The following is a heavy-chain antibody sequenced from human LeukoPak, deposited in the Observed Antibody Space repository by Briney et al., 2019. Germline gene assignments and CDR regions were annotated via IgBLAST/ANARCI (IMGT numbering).Heavy chain of an antibody. Sequence: GGSLRLSCAASGFTFSSYSMNWVRQAPGKGLEWVSYISSSSSTIYYADSVKGRFTISRDNSKNTLYLQMNSLRAEDTAVYYCAKTSRYYGSGGWGQGTLVTVSS. CDR2: ISSSSSTI. J-gene: IGHJ4*02. CDR3: AKTSRYYGSGG. D-gene: IGHD3-10*01. V-gene: IGHV3-48*01. CDR1: GFTFSSYS.